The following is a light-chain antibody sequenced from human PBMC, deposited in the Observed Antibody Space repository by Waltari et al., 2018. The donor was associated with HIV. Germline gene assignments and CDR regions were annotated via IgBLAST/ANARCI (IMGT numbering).Light chain of an antibody. CDR3: AAWDDTLTVV. V-gene: IGLV1-47*01. J-gene: IGLJ2*01. CDR2: RNN. CDR1: SSNIGPNY. Sequence: QSVLTQPPSASGTPGQSVTLSCSGTSSNIGPNYVYWYQQFPGTAPKLLIYRNNKRPSGVPDRFSGSKSGTSASLDISGLRSDDEAEYYCAAWDDTLTVVFGGGTKLTVL.